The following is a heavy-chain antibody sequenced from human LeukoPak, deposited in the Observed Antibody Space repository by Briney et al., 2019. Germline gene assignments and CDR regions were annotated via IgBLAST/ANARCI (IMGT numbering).Heavy chain of an antibody. D-gene: IGHD6-19*01. CDR3: SRGSGWLSVY. Sequence: GVLRLSCTASGFTFGDYLMSWFRQAPGKGLEWIGFISGGTTEYAASVKGRFTISRDDSTSIAYLQMNSLTTEDTAVYYCSRGSGWLSVYWGQGTLVTVS. V-gene: IGHV3-49*03. CDR1: GFTFGDYL. CDR2: ISGGTT. J-gene: IGHJ4*02.